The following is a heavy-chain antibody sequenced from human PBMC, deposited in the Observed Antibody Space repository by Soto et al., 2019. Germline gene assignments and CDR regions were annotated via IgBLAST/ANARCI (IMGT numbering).Heavy chain of an antibody. V-gene: IGHV3-30*03. CDR1: GFSFSNHG. Sequence: QMQLVESGGGAVQPGRSLRLSCAASGFSFSNHGMHWVRQAPGKGLDWVADISHGGSDTWYADSVKGRFTISRDNSKNTVYLQMDGVRSADTARYYGVSGEGREGHDTRIDYWGQGTLVTVSS. CDR3: VSGEGREGHDTRIDY. D-gene: IGHD3-10*01. CDR2: ISHGGSDT. J-gene: IGHJ4*02.